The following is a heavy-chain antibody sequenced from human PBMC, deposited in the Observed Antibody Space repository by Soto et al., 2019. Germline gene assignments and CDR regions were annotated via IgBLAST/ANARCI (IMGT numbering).Heavy chain of an antibody. Sequence: GASVKVSCKASGYTFTDYYIHWVRQAPGQGLEWLGWFNPKTGGPNYAPKLQGRVTMTMDTSLSTTYMELTSLTSDDTAVYYCAREHAGFGDYWGPGTLVTVSS. D-gene: IGHD3-16*01. J-gene: IGHJ4*02. V-gene: IGHV1-2*02. CDR2: FNPKTGGP. CDR3: AREHAGFGDY. CDR1: GYTFTDYY.